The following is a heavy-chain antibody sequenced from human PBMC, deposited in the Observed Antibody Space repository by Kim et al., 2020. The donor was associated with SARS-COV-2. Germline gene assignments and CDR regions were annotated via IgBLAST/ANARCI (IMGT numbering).Heavy chain of an antibody. V-gene: IGHV4-39*01. Sequence: SETLSLTCTVSGGSISSSSYYWGWIRQPPGKGLEWIGSIYYSGSTYYNPSLKSRVTISVDTSKNQFSLKLSSVTAADTAVYYCARRALGWTVTPPAFEYWGQGTLVTVSS. D-gene: IGHD4-17*01. J-gene: IGHJ4*02. CDR3: ARRALGWTVTPPAFEY. CDR1: GGSISSSSYY. CDR2: IYYSGST.